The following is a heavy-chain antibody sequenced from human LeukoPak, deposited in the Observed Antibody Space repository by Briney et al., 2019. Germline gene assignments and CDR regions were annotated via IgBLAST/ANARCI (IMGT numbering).Heavy chain of an antibody. D-gene: IGHD1-26*01. Sequence: SETLSLTCTVSGGSISSSSYYWGWIRQPPGKGLEWIGSIYYSGSTYYNPSHKSRVTISVDTSKNQFSLSLSSVTAADTAVYHCARHSGIGMAQLYFDYWGQGTLVAVSS. J-gene: IGHJ4*02. CDR3: ARHSGIGMAQLYFDY. CDR1: GGSISSSSYY. CDR2: IYYSGST. V-gene: IGHV4-39*01.